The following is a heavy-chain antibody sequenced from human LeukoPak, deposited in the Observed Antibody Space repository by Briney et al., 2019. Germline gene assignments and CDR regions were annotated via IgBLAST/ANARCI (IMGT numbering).Heavy chain of an antibody. D-gene: IGHD3-10*01. CDR1: GGSFSGYY. CDR2: INHSGST. CDR3: AKAEAFMVRGVIGAYYYYYMDV. V-gene: IGHV4-34*01. Sequence: SETLSLTCAVYGGSFSGYYWSWIRQPPGKGLEWIGEINHSGSTNYNPSLKSRVTISVDTSKNQFSLKLSSVTAADTAVYYCAKAEAFMVRGVIGAYYYYYMDVWGKGTTVTISS. J-gene: IGHJ6*03.